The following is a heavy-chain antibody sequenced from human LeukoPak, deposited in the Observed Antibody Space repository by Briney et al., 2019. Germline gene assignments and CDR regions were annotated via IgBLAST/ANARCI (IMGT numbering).Heavy chain of an antibody. D-gene: IGHD6-19*01. CDR1: GFPFSIYS. Sequence: GGSLRLSCTTYGFPFSIYSMSWVRQAPGKGLEWVSSISSSSSYIYYADSVKGRFTISRDNTKNSLYLQMHSLRAEDTAVYYCASRGSSGWYGYNWFGPWGQGTLVTVSS. V-gene: IGHV3-21*01. CDR2: ISSSSSYI. CDR3: ASRGSSGWYGYNWFGP. J-gene: IGHJ5*02.